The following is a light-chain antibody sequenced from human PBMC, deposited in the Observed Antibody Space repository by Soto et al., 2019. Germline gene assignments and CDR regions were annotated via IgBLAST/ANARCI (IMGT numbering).Light chain of an antibody. CDR1: SSDVGGYNY. CDR3: CSYAGSYV. Sequence: QSVLTQPCSVSGSPGQSVTISCTGTSSDVGGYNYVSWYQQHPDKAPKLMIYDVSKRPSGVPDRFSGSKSGNTASLTISGLHAEDEADYYCCSYAGSYVFGTGTKVTVL. CDR2: DVS. V-gene: IGLV2-11*01. J-gene: IGLJ1*01.